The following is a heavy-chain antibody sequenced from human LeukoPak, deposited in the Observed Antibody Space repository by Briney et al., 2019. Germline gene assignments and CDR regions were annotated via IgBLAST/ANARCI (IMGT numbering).Heavy chain of an antibody. Sequence: SETLSLTCTVSGGSISSISAYWGWIRQPPGKGLEWIGSIYYSKNTYYNPSLKSRVTISADTSKNQFSLTLGSVSATDTAVYYCVSPRGFSYGYFEFWGQGTLVTVSS. D-gene: IGHD5-18*01. CDR3: VSPRGFSYGYFEF. CDR2: IYYSKNT. CDR1: GGSISSISAY. V-gene: IGHV4-39*01. J-gene: IGHJ4*02.